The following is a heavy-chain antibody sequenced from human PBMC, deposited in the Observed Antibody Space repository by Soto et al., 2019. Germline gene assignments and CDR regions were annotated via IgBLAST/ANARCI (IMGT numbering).Heavy chain of an antibody. CDR2: IRSKANSYAT. J-gene: IGHJ6*02. CDR1: GFTFSSYS. CDR3: TRQNGFGYYYYYGMDV. D-gene: IGHD3-3*01. Sequence: GGSLRLSCAASGFTFSSYSMNWVRQASGKGLEWVGRIRSKANSYATAYAASVKGRFTISRDDSKNTAYLQMNSLKTEDTAVYYCTRQNGFGYYYYYGMDVWGQGTTVTAP. V-gene: IGHV3-73*01.